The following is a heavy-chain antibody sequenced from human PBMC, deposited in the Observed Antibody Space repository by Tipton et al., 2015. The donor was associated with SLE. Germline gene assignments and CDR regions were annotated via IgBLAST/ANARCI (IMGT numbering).Heavy chain of an antibody. J-gene: IGHJ6*03. V-gene: IGHV3-33*08. CDR2: IWHDGHKK. Sequence: SLRLSCTDSAFTLSNYEMNWVRQAPGKGLEWVAVIWHDGHKKYYGDSVEGQVSISRDNSKNTLYLQMYSPRVEDTALYYCARGEGNSYPIYLNCYMDVWGKGTTLIVSS. CDR3: ARGEGNSYPIYLNCYMDV. CDR1: AFTLSNYE. D-gene: IGHD2-21*01.